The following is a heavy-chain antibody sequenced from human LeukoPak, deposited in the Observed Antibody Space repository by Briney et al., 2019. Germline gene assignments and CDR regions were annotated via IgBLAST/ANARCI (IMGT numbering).Heavy chain of an antibody. Sequence: GGSLRLSCAASGFTFSSYWMHWVRQAPGKGLVWVSRINSDGSSTSYADSVKGRFTISRDNAKNTLYLQMNSLRAEDTAVYYCAKLVDIVAKYYFDYWGQGTLVTVSS. CDR3: AKLVDIVAKYYFDY. CDR2: INSDGSST. D-gene: IGHD5-12*01. J-gene: IGHJ4*02. CDR1: GFTFSSYW. V-gene: IGHV3-74*01.